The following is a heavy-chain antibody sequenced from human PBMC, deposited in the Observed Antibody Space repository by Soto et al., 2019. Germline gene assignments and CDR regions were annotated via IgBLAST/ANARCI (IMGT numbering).Heavy chain of an antibody. CDR1: GFTFSIYS. D-gene: IGHD4-17*01. CDR2: IGSTSDYM. J-gene: IGHJ4*02. Sequence: AHLVESGGGLVKPGRSLRLSCAASGFTFSIYSMNWVRQAPGKGLEWVAFIGSTSDYMDYADSVKGRFTISRDNAKGLLSVQMNSLRADHTAVYYWAKDRVTGPTTVTDDFRAQGTLVTVSS. V-gene: IGHV3-21*01. CDR3: AKDRVTGPTTVTDDF.